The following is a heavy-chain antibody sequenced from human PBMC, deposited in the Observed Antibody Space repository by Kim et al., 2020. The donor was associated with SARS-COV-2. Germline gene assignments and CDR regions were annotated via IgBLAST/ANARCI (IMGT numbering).Heavy chain of an antibody. D-gene: IGHD4-17*01. J-gene: IGHJ4*02. CDR2: TT. CDR3: ARDLAYAFDY. V-gene: IGHV3-48*03. Sequence: TTPSADSVKGRFTISRDDAKNSLYLQMDSLRADDTAVYYCARDLAYAFDYWGQGALVTVSS.